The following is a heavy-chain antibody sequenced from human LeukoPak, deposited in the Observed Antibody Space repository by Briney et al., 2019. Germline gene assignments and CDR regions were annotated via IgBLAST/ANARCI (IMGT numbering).Heavy chain of an antibody. CDR1: GXTFDDYG. CDR2: INWNGGST. Sequence: GGSLRLSCAASGXTFDDYGMSWVRQAPGKGLEWVFGINWNGGSTGYADSVKGRFTISRDNAKNSLYLQMNSLRAEDTALYYCARDTSSSYGSGSDYWGQGTLVTVSS. D-gene: IGHD3-10*01. V-gene: IGHV3-20*04. CDR3: ARDTSSSYGSGSDY. J-gene: IGHJ4*02.